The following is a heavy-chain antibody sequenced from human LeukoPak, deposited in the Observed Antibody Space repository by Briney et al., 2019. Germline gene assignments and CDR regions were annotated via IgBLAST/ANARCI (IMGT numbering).Heavy chain of an antibody. CDR1: GFTVSTYW. J-gene: IGHJ4*02. CDR2: IKQDGSEI. D-gene: IGHD5-18*01. V-gene: IGHV3-7*03. CDR3: TRQTYSYGYYFDY. Sequence: PGGSLRLSCAASGFTVSTYWINWVRQAPGKGLEWVANIKQDGSEIYYVDSVKGRFTISRDNAKNSLYLKMNSLRAEDRAVYYCTRQTYSYGYYFDYWGQGTLVTVSS.